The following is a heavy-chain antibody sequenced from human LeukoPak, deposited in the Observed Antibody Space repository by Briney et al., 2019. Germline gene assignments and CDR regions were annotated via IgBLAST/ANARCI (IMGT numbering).Heavy chain of an antibody. CDR2: ISAYNGNT. CDR3: ARNKRPSLRGPYYYYYMDV. Sequence: ASVKVSCKASGYTFTSYGISWVRQAPGQGLEWMGWISAYNGNTNYAQKLQGRVTMTTDTSTSTAYMELRSLRSDDTAVYYCARNKRPSLRGPYYYYYMDVWGKGTTVTVSS. J-gene: IGHJ6*03. D-gene: IGHD3-10*01. CDR1: GYTFTSYG. V-gene: IGHV1-18*01.